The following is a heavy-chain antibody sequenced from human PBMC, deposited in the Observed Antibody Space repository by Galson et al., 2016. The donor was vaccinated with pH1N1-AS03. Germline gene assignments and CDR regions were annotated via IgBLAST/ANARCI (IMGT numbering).Heavy chain of an antibody. J-gene: IGHJ5*02. CDR3: ARQATPEGWLHYTWFDP. Sequence: SETLSLTCSVSGDSMDSSSYHWGWIRQPPGKGLEWIGTVYYSGRTYYNPSLNRRVTIFVDVSRRRFSLKLKSVSATDTGVYYCARQATPEGWLHYTWFDPWGQGTLVTVSS. V-gene: IGHV4-39*01. CDR1: GDSMDSSSYH. D-gene: IGHD5-24*01. CDR2: VYYSGRT.